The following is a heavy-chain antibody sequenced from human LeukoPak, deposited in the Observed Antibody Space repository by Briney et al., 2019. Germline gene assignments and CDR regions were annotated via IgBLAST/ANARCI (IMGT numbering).Heavy chain of an antibody. CDR1: GFTFDDYA. Sequence: GGSLRLSCAASGFTFDDYAMHWVRQAPGKGLEWVSGVSWNSGDIDYADSVKGRFTISRDDSTNTADLQMDSLRPEDTAVYHCAKSGYGDYARGGFDPWGQGTLVTVSS. CDR2: VSWNSGDI. J-gene: IGHJ5*02. D-gene: IGHD4-17*01. CDR3: AKSGYGDYARGGFDP. V-gene: IGHV3-9*01.